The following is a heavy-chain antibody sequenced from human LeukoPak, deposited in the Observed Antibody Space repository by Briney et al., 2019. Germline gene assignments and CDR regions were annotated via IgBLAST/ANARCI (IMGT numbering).Heavy chain of an antibody. V-gene: IGHV3-23*01. J-gene: IGHJ4*02. CDR1: GFTFSSYA. CDR2: ISGSGGST. CDR3: AKEGITMVRGVIITPFDY. D-gene: IGHD3-10*01. Sequence: LGGSLRLSCAASGFTFSSYAMSWVRQAPGKGLEWVSAISGSGGSTYYADSVKGRFTISRDNSKNTLYLQMNSLRAEDTAVYYCAKEGITMVRGVIITPFDYWGQGTLVTVSS.